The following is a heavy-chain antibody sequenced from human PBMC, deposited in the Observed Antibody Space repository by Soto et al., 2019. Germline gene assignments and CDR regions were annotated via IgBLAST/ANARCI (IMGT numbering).Heavy chain of an antibody. J-gene: IGHJ4*02. CDR3: AKGLRLHFDF. CDR1: GFTFSTYA. D-gene: IGHD3-16*01. Sequence: GGSLRLSCAASGFTFSTYAMSWVRQAPGKGPEWVSSLSGSGNKTYYADSAKGRFTISRDNSKDTLYLQMNSLGADDTAVYYCAKGLRLHFDFWGQGILVTVSS. CDR2: LSGSGNKT. V-gene: IGHV3-23*01.